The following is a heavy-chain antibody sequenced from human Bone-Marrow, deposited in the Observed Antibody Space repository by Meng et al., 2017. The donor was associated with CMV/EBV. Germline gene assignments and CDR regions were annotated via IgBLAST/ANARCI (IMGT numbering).Heavy chain of an antibody. CDR3: ARAQLGITMIRGVTPYFDY. Sequence: ASVKVSCKASGYTFTGYYIHWVRQAPGQGLEWMGWINPNSGGTNYAQKFQGRVTMTRDTSISTAYMEVRRLRSDDTAVYYCARAQLGITMIRGVTPYFDYWGQGTLVTVSS. D-gene: IGHD3-10*01. V-gene: IGHV1-2*02. CDR1: GYTFTGYY. CDR2: INPNSGGT. J-gene: IGHJ4*02.